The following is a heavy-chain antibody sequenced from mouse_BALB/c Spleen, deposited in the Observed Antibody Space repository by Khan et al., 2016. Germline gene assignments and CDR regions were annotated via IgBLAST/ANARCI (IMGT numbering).Heavy chain of an antibody. CDR3: AMTYWYFDV. Sequence: EVQLQESGGGLVQPGGSLKLSCAAPGFDFSRYWMSWVRQAPGKGPEWIGEINPDSSTLNYTPSLKDKFIISRDNAKTTLYLHMSNVRSEDTALYYVAMTYWYFDVWGAGTTVPVAS. CDR2: INPDSSTL. V-gene: IGHV4-1*02. J-gene: IGHJ1*01. CDR1: GFDFSRYW.